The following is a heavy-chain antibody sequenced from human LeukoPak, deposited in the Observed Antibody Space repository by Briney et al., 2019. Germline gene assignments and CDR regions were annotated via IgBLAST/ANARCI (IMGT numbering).Heavy chain of an antibody. V-gene: IGHV1-3*01. Sequence: ASVTVSCTASGYTFTSYAMHWVRQAPGQRLEWMGWINAGNGNTKYSQKFRGRVTITRDTSASTAYMELSSLRSEDTAVYYCARVHSNTYYYYYGMDVWGQGTTVTVS. CDR3: ARVHSNTYYYYYGMDV. J-gene: IGHJ6*02. D-gene: IGHD4-11*01. CDR2: INAGNGNT. CDR1: GYTFTSYA.